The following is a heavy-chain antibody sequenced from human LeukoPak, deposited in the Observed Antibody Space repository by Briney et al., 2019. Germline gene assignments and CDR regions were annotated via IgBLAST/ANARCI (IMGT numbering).Heavy chain of an antibody. Sequence: GASVKVSCKASGYTFTSYDINWVRQATGQGLEWMGWMNPNSGNTGYAQKFQGRATMTRNTSISTAYMELSSLRSEDTAVYYCARRIRFRFDPWGQGTLVTVSS. CDR2: MNPNSGNT. J-gene: IGHJ5*02. V-gene: IGHV1-8*01. CDR3: ARRIRFRFDP. D-gene: IGHD3-3*01. CDR1: GYTFTSYD.